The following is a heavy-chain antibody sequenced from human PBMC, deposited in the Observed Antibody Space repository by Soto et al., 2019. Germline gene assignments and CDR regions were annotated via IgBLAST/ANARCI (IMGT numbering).Heavy chain of an antibody. CDR1: GDSVSSNSAA. Sequence: PSQTLSLTCAISGDSVSSNSAAWNWIRQSPSRGLEWLGRTYYRSKWYNDYAVSVKSRITINPDTSKNQFSLQLNSVTPEDTAVYYCAGAEYQLLFGIQRPAGYYYGMDVWGQGTTVTVSS. CDR3: AGAEYQLLFGIQRPAGYYYGMDV. V-gene: IGHV6-1*01. CDR2: TYYRSKWYN. J-gene: IGHJ6*02. D-gene: IGHD2-2*01.